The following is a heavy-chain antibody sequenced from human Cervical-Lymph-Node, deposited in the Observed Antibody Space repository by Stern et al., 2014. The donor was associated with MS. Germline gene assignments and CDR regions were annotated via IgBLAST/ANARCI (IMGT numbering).Heavy chain of an antibody. CDR1: GGSISSDY. V-gene: IGHV4-4*07. Sequence: QLQLQESGPGLLKPSETLSLTCTVSGGSISSDYWSWVRQPAGKGLEWIGRIYTSGTTNYDPSLKSRITMSVDTSRNQFSLRLTSVTAADTAVYYCARERRGRRFLDWSFHYFYVVDLWGQGTTVTVSS. D-gene: IGHD3-3*01. J-gene: IGHJ6*02. CDR2: IYTSGTT. CDR3: ARERRGRRFLDWSFHYFYVVDL.